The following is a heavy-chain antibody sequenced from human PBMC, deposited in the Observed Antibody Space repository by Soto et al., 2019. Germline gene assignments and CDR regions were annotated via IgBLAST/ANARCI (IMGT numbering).Heavy chain of an antibody. CDR3: ARDTVVVPAAGGWFDP. D-gene: IGHD2-2*01. J-gene: IGHJ5*02. CDR1: GGSFSGYY. CDR2: INHSGST. V-gene: IGHV4-34*01. Sequence: SETLSLTCAVYGGSFSGYYWSWIRQPPGKGLEWIGEINHSGSTNYNPSLKSRVTISVDTSKNQFSLKLSSVTAADTAVYYCARDTVVVPAAGGWFDPWGQGTLVTVSS.